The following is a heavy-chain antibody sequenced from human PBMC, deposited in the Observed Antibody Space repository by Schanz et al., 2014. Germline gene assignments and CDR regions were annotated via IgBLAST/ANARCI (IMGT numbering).Heavy chain of an antibody. CDR2: ISFDGRNT. D-gene: IGHD6-13*01. CDR3: AKEKEEVAADGSFFDY. CDR1: ESPFSAMA. V-gene: IGHV3-30*18. Sequence: VQLLESGEGWDSPGGPLGFSWEPLESPFSAMALTWVGRVRGKGLEWVVFISFDGRNTGYAHSVKGRFTISRDNSKNTVNLQMNSLRAEDTAVYYCAKEKEEVAADGSFFDYWGQGTLVTVSS. J-gene: IGHJ4*02.